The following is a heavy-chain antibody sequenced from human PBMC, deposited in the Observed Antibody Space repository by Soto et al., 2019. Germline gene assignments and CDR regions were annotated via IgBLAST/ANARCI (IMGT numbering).Heavy chain of an antibody. CDR2: IYYSGST. D-gene: IGHD7-27*01. J-gene: IGHJ3*02. CDR3: ARDHGDRYAFDI. CDR1: GGSISSYY. V-gene: IGHV4-59*01. Sequence: SETLSLPCTVSGGSISSYYWSWIRQPPGKGLEWIGDIYYSGSTNYNPSLKSRVTISVDTSKNQFSLKLSSVTAADTAYYYGARDHGDRYAFDIWGQGTMVTVSS.